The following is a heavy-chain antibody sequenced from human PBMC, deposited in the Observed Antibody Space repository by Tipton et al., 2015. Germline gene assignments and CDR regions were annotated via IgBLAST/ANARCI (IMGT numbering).Heavy chain of an antibody. CDR1: GFTFSRYW. J-gene: IGHJ3*01. Sequence: LSLTCAASGFTFSRYWMSWVRQTPGKGLEWVGQIKNDGSNKYYLDSMEGQFSISRDNAKNSLHLQMNTLRAEDTGVYYCARDVNGGYYDVWGQGTTVTVSP. CDR2: IKNDGSNK. V-gene: IGHV3-7*01. CDR3: ARDVNGGYYDV. D-gene: IGHD3-10*01.